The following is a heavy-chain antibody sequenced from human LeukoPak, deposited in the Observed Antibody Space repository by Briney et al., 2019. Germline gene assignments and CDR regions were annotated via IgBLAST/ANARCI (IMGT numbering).Heavy chain of an antibody. D-gene: IGHD3-22*01. CDR1: GYTFTSYY. CDR3: ARDQNPYYDSSGYLDY. V-gene: IGHV1-46*01. J-gene: IGHJ4*02. Sequence: ASVKVSCKASGYTFTSYYMHWVRQAPGQGLEWMGIINPSGGSTSYAQKFQGRVTMTRDTSTSTVYMELSSLRSEDTTVYCCARDQNPYYDSSGYLDYWGQGTLVTVSS. CDR2: INPSGGST.